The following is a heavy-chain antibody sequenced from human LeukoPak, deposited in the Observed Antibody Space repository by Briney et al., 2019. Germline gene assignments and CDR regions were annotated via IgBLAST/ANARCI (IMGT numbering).Heavy chain of an antibody. J-gene: IGHJ4*02. CDR1: GFTFSSYS. Sequence: GGSLRLYCAASGFTFSSYSMNWVRQAPGKGLEWVSYISSSSTIYYADSVKGRFTISRDNAKNSLYLQMNSLRAEDTAVYYCARDGWDSSGYYPFDYWGQGTLVTVSS. CDR3: ARDGWDSSGYYPFDY. CDR2: ISSSSTI. V-gene: IGHV3-48*04. D-gene: IGHD3-22*01.